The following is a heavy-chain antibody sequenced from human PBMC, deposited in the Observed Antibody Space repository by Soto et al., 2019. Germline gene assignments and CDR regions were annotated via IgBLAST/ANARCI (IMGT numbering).Heavy chain of an antibody. Sequence: SETLSLTCAVYGGSFSGYYWSWIRQPPGKGLEWIGEINHSGSTNYNPSLKSRVTISVDTSKNQFSLKLSSVTAADTAVYYCARIGGYCSSTSCYASDYWGQGTLVTSPQ. D-gene: IGHD2-2*01. CDR1: GGSFSGYY. V-gene: IGHV4-34*01. CDR3: ARIGGYCSSTSCYASDY. CDR2: INHSGST. J-gene: IGHJ4*02.